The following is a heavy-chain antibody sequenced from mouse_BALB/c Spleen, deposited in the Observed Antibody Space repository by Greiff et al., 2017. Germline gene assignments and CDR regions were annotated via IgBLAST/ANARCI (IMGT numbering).Heavy chain of an antibody. V-gene: IGHV7-3*02. D-gene: IGHD1-1*01. CDR2: IRNKANGYTT. CDR1: GFTFTDYY. J-gene: IGHJ3*01. CDR3: ARDGNYYGSSPWFAD. Sequence: EVQGVESGGGLVQPGGSLRLSCATSGFTFTDYYMSWVRQPPGKALEWLGFIRNKANGYTTEYSASVKGRFTISRDNSQSILYLQMNTLRAEDSATYYCARDGNYYGSSPWFADWGQGTLVTVSA.